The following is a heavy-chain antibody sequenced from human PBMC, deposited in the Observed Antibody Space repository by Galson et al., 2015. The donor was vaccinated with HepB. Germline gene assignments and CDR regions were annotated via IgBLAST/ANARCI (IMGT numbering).Heavy chain of an antibody. D-gene: IGHD6-6*01. J-gene: IGHJ2*01. CDR1: GFTFSSYA. Sequence: SLRLSCAASGFTFSSYAMSWVRQAPGKGPTWISGIRDSGARTYYADSVKGRFTISRDNSKNTLYLQMNSLRAEDTATYYCAKSGSSSSLDLYFDLWGRGTLVTVSS. V-gene: IGHV3-23*01. CDR3: AKSGSSSSLDLYFDL. CDR2: IRDSGART.